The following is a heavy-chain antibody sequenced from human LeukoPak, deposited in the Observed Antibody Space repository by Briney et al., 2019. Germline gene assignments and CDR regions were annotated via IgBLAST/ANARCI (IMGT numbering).Heavy chain of an antibody. CDR3: ARWYYYDSSGYYSQHGYFDY. D-gene: IGHD3-22*01. CDR1: GYNFDSYW. V-gene: IGHV5-51*01. Sequence: GESLQISCKGSGYNFDSYWIGWVRQMPGKGLEWMGIIYPGDSDTRYSPSFQGQVTISADKSISTAYLQWSSLKASDTAMYYCARWYYYDSSGYYSQHGYFDYWGQGTLVTVSS. CDR2: IYPGDSDT. J-gene: IGHJ4*02.